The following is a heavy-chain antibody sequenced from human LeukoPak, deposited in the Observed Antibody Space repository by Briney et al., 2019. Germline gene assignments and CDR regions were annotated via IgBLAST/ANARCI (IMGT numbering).Heavy chain of an antibody. CDR2: ISGSGGST. J-gene: IGHJ6*02. CDR3: ARGSSSYYGLDV. Sequence: GSLRLSCAASGFTFSSYAMSWVRQAPGKGLEWVSAISGSGGSTYYADSVKGRFTISRDNVKKSLYLQMNSLRVEDTAVYYCARGSSSYYGLDVWGQGTTVTVSS. CDR1: GFTFSSYA. V-gene: IGHV3-23*01. D-gene: IGHD3-10*01.